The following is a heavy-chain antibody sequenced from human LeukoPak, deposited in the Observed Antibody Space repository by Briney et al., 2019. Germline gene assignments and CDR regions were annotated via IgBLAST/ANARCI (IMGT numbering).Heavy chain of an antibody. CDR3: ARGSPRRYYYGMDV. J-gene: IGHJ6*02. CDR1: GGSISSYY. Sequence: SETLSLTCTVSGGSISSYYWNWIRQPAGKGPEWIGRIYSSGSTNYNPSLKSRVTISVDTSKNQFSLKLSSVTAADTAVYYCARGSPRRYYYGMDVWGQGTTVTVSS. V-gene: IGHV4-4*07. CDR2: IYSSGST.